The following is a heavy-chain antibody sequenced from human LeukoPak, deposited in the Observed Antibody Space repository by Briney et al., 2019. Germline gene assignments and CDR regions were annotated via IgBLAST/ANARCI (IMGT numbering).Heavy chain of an antibody. CDR3: AKDKVGYSSGRFDY. Sequence: GGSLRLSCAVSGFTFDDYAMHWVRQAPGKGLEWVSGISWNSGSIGYADSVKGRFTIFRDNAKNSLYLQMNSLRAEDMALYYCAKDKVGYSSGRFDYWGQGTLVTVSS. CDR1: GFTFDDYA. D-gene: IGHD6-19*01. V-gene: IGHV3-9*03. CDR2: ISWNSGSI. J-gene: IGHJ4*02.